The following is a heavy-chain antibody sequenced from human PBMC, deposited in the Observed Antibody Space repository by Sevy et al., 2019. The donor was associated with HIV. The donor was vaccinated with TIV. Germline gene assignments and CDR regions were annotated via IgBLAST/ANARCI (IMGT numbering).Heavy chain of an antibody. V-gene: IGHV4-59*01. CDR2: IYYSGST. CDR3: ARDRPNMITFGGVIVRYGMDV. Sequence: SETLSLTCTVSGGSISSYYWSWIRQPPGKGLEWIGYIYYSGSTNYNPSLKSRVTISVDTSKNQFSLNLSSVTAADTAGYYCARDRPNMITFGGVIVRYGMDVWGQGTTVTVSS. CDR1: GGSISSYY. D-gene: IGHD3-16*02. J-gene: IGHJ6*02.